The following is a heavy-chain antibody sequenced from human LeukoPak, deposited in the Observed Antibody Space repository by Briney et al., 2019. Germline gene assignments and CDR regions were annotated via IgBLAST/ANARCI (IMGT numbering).Heavy chain of an antibody. CDR1: GFTFSSYA. V-gene: IGHV3-30-3*01. J-gene: IGHJ6*02. CDR2: ISYDGSNK. CDR3: ARDLSQLWLGSYYCYGMDV. Sequence: GGSLRLSCAASGFTFSSYAMHWVRQAPGKGLEWVAVISYDGSNKYYADSVKGRFTISRDNSKNTLYLQMNSLRAEDTAVYYCARDLSQLWLGSYYCYGMDVWGQGTTVTVSS. D-gene: IGHD5-18*01.